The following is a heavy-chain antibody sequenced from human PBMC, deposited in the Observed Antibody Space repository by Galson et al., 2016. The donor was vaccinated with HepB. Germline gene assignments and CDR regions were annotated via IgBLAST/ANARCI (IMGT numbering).Heavy chain of an antibody. Sequence: RLSCAASGLTFSSYAMTWVRQAPGKGLEWVSTITDNGGHPYCADSVKGRFTISRDNSKNTLYLQMNSLRAEDTALYYCASHAPSGSYSDYFPHWGQGTLVTVSS. D-gene: IGHD3-10*01. CDR2: ITDNGGHP. V-gene: IGHV3-23*01. CDR3: ASHAPSGSYSDYFPH. J-gene: IGHJ4*02. CDR1: GLTFSSYA.